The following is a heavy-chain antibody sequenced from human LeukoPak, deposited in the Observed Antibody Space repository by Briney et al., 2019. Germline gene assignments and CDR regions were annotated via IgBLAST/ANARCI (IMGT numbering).Heavy chain of an antibody. J-gene: IGHJ5*02. CDR1: GFXFRNYW. D-gene: IGHD6-6*01. Sequence: GGSLRLSCAPSGFXFRNYWISWVRQAPGKGLQWVANIKQDGSQKYYVDSVKGRFTISRDNAKNSLYLQMDSLRAEDTAVYYCAKVIAARPAWGQGTLVTVSS. V-gene: IGHV3-7*05. CDR2: IKQDGSQK. CDR3: AKVIAARPA.